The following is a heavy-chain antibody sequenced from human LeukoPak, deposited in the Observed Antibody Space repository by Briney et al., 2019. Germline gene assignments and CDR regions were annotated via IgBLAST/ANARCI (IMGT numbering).Heavy chain of an antibody. J-gene: IGHJ4*02. D-gene: IGHD5-24*01. CDR2: IYYSGRT. V-gene: IGHV4-28*01. CDR1: GYSISSSNW. Sequence: SDTLSLTCAVSGYSISSSNWWVWIRQPPGKGLEWIGYIYYSGRTYYNPSLESRVTMSVDTSKNQFSLKLSSVTALDTAAYYCARKRDGYNPFDNWGQGTLVTVSS. CDR3: ARKRDGYNPFDN.